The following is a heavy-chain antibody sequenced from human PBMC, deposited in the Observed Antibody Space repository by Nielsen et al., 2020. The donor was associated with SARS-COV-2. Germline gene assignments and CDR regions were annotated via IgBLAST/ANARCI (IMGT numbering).Heavy chain of an antibody. J-gene: IGHJ4*02. Sequence: WLRQSPGKGLEWIGHIYYSGSTNYNPSLKSRVTISVDTSKNQFSLKLSSVTAADTAVYYCASRTGTTGVDYWGQGTLVTVSS. CDR2: IYYSGST. V-gene: IGHV4-59*12. CDR3: ASRTGTTGVDY. D-gene: IGHD1-7*01.